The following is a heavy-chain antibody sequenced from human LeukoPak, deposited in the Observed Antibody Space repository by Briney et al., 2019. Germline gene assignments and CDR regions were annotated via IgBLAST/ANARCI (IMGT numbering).Heavy chain of an antibody. CDR1: GFPFSSYS. CDR2: ISGSSSYI. V-gene: IGHV3-21*01. Sequence: GGSLRLSCAASGFPFSSYSMSWVRQAPGKGLEWVSSISGSSSYIYSADSVRGRFTISRDNAKNSLYLQMNSLRAEEKAVYYCARLAGSHDYWGQGTLVTASS. CDR3: ARLAGSHDY. D-gene: IGHD3-10*01. J-gene: IGHJ4*02.